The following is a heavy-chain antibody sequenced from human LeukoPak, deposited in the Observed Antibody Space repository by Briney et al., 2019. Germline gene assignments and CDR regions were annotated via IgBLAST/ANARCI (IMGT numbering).Heavy chain of an antibody. J-gene: IGHJ4*02. V-gene: IGHV1-8*02. CDR1: GGTFSSYD. D-gene: IGHD3-10*01. CDR3: ARGLTYGSGILENY. Sequence: ASVKVSCKASGGTFSSYDINWVRQATGQGLEWMGWMNPNSGNTGYAQKFQGRVTMTRNTSISTAYMELSSLRSEDTAVYYCARGLTYGSGILENYWGQGTLVTVSS. CDR2: MNPNSGNT.